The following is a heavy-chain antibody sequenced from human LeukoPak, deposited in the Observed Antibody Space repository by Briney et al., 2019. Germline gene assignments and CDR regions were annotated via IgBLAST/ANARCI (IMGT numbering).Heavy chain of an antibody. J-gene: IGHJ4*02. CDR3: ARLDDREKFDK. Sequence: SETLSLTCTVSGGSISRYYWSRIRQPPGKGLEWVGFIYSSVTTKYNSSLKSRVTISIDMSRSRFSLKVSSVTASDTAVYYCARLDDREKFDKWGQGTLVSVSS. D-gene: IGHD3-22*01. CDR2: IYSSVTT. CDR1: GGSISRYY. V-gene: IGHV4-4*09.